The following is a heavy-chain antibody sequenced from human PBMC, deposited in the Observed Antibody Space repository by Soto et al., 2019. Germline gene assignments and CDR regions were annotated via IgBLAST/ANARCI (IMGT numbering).Heavy chain of an antibody. V-gene: IGHV3-66*01. Sequence: GGSLKLSGAASGFTVSSNYMSGVRQAPGRGLEWVSVIYSGGSTYYADSVKGRFTISRDNSKNTLYLQMNSLRAEDTAVYYCARAKNVDIVATIPYYFDYWGQGTLVTVSS. J-gene: IGHJ4*02. CDR2: IYSGGST. CDR1: GFTVSSNY. D-gene: IGHD5-12*01. CDR3: ARAKNVDIVATIPYYFDY.